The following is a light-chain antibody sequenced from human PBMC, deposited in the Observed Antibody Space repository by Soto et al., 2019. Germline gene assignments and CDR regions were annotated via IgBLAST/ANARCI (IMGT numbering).Light chain of an antibody. V-gene: IGLV1-36*01. CDR3: ESWDDTLKGNV. CDR2: HDD. J-gene: IGLJ3*02. Sequence: QSVLTQPPSVSEAPRQRVTLSCSGSSSTIGENYVNWYQQVPGKAPKLLLYHDDLRPSGVSDRFSGSKSGTSASLAISGLQSEDEADYDCESWDDTLKGNVFGGGTKGTGL. CDR1: SSTIGENY.